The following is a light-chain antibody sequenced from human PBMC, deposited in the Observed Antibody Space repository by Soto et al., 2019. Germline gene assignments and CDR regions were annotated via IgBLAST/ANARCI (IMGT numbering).Light chain of an antibody. CDR2: NNN. V-gene: IGLV1-44*01. Sequence: QSVLTQPPSASGTPGQRVTISCSGSSSNIGSNSVNWYQHLPGTAPKLLIYNNNQRPSGVPDRFSGSKSGTSASLAISGLQSEDEADFYCAAWDDSLKGLVFGGGTKLTVL. CDR1: SSNIGSNS. J-gene: IGLJ3*02. CDR3: AAWDDSLKGLV.